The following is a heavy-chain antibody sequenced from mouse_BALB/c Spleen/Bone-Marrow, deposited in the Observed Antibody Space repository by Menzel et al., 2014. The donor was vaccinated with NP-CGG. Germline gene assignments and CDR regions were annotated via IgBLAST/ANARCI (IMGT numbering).Heavy chain of an antibody. CDR1: GFTFSDFY. CDR2: SRNKAKYYTT. D-gene: IGHD2-10*02. J-gene: IGHJ3*01. V-gene: IGHV7-1*02. Sequence: EVKLVESGGGLVQPGDSLRLSCATSGFTFSDFYMEWVRRPPGKRLEWIAASRNKAKYYTTEYSASVKGRFIVSRDTSQSVHYLQMNALRAEDTAIYYCARDVGYGNYFVYWGQGTLVTVSA. CDR3: ARDVGYGNYFVY.